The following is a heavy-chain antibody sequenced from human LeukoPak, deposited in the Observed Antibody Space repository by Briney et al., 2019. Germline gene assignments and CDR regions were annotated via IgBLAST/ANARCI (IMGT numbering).Heavy chain of an antibody. V-gene: IGHV4-34*01. D-gene: IGHD6-19*01. CDR1: GGSSNFDF. CDR3: ARGFIAVAGTALNWFDP. J-gene: IGHJ5*02. CDR2: VDQSGNT. Sequence: PSETLSLTCAASGGSSNFDFWTWVRQFPGKGLEWIGEVDQSGNTNYNPPLKSRVTMSFDMSNNQSSLKLKSVNAADTAVYFCARGFIAVAGTALNWFDPWGPGTQVTVSS.